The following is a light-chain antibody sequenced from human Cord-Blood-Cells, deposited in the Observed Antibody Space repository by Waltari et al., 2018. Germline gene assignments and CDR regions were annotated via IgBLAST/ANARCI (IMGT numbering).Light chain of an antibody. CDR3: QQRSNWPLT. Sequence: ELFFTHSPAPLSIAPGERATLSCSASQSVSSYLAWYQQEPGQAPRLLIYDASNRATGIPARFSGSGSGTDFTLTISSLEPEDFAVYYCQQRSNWPLTFGGGTKVEIK. J-gene: IGKJ4*01. V-gene: IGKV3-11*01. CDR2: DAS. CDR1: QSVSSY.